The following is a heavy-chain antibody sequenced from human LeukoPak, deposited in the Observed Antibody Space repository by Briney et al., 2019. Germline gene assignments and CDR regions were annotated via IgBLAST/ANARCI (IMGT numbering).Heavy chain of an antibody. Sequence: PSETLSLTCTVSGGSISSYYWSWIRQPPGKGLEWIGEINHSGSTNYNPSLKSRVTISVDRSKNQFSLKLSSVTAADTAVYYCARDQYDYVWGSYRPPGAFDIWGQGTMVTVSS. D-gene: IGHD3-16*02. J-gene: IGHJ3*02. CDR2: INHSGST. CDR3: ARDQYDYVWGSYRPPGAFDI. CDR1: GGSISSYY. V-gene: IGHV4-34*01.